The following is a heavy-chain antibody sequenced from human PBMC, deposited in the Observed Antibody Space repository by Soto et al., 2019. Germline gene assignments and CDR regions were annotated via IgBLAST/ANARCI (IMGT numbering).Heavy chain of an antibody. V-gene: IGHV4-59*01. CDR2: IYYTGST. Sequence: SETLSLTCTVSGDSINNYYWSWIRQPPGKGLEWIGYIYYTGSTNYNPSLKSRVTISVDTSKNQFSLKLSSVTAADTAVYYCVGTYCGGDCYSIYAFDIWGQGTMVT. D-gene: IGHD2-21*02. CDR3: VGTYCGGDCYSIYAFDI. CDR1: GDSINNYY. J-gene: IGHJ3*02.